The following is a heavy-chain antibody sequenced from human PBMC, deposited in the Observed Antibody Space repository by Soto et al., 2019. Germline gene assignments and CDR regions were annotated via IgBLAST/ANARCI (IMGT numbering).Heavy chain of an antibody. CDR1: GSSISSGGYS. Sequence: SETLSLSCAVSGSSISSGGYSRSWIPEPPGKGLEWIGYIYHIVSTYYNPSLMSRLTISVDTSKNQFSRKLTSVTAAETAVHYCVRTARQGAVAPHWFDRWGQGTQVTVSS. D-gene: IGHD2-21*02. CDR2: IYHIVST. J-gene: IGHJ5*02. CDR3: VRTARQGAVAPHWFDR. V-gene: IGHV4-30-2*05.